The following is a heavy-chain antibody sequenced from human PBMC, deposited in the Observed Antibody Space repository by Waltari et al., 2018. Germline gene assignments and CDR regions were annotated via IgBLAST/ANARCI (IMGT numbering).Heavy chain of an antibody. J-gene: IGHJ5*02. CDR2: IYYSGST. V-gene: IGHV4-59*11. D-gene: IGHD5-12*01. CDR1: GGSISSHY. Sequence: QVQLQESGPGLVKPSETLSLTCTVSGGSISSHYWSWIRQPPGKGLEWIGYIYYSGSTHYNPSLKIRVTRSVDTSKNQFSLKLSSVTAADTAVYYCARGYDPFDPWGQGTLVTVSS. CDR3: ARGYDPFDP.